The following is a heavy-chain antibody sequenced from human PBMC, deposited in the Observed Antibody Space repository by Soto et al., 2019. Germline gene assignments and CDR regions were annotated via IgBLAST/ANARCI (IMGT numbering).Heavy chain of an antibody. Sequence: SETLSLTCTVSGGSISSSSYYWGWIRQPPGKGLEWIGSIYYSGSTYCNPSLKSRVTTSVDTSKNQFSLKLSSVTAADTAVYYCARRGITMTDYYGMDVWGQGTTVTVSS. CDR3: ARRGITMTDYYGMDV. CDR1: GGSISSSSYY. D-gene: IGHD3-22*01. J-gene: IGHJ6*02. V-gene: IGHV4-39*01. CDR2: IYYSGST.